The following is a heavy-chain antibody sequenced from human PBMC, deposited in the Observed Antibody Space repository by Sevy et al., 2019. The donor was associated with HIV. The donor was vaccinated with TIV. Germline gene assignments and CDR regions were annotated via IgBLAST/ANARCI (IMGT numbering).Heavy chain of an antibody. V-gene: IGHV3-9*01. CDR1: GFTFDDYA. CDR2: ISWNSNSI. CDR3: AKATDPDYDFWSGIDHYYYAMDV. J-gene: IGHJ6*02. D-gene: IGHD3-3*01. Sequence: GGSLRLSCAASGFTFDDYAMLWVRQVPGKGLEWVSGISWNSNSIGYADSVKGRVTISRDNAKKSLYLQMNSLRTEDSALYYCAKATDPDYDFWSGIDHYYYAMDVWGQRTTVTVSS.